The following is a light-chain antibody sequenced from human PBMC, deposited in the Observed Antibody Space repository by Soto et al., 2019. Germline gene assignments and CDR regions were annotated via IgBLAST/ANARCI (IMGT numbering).Light chain of an antibody. V-gene: IGKV1-5*01. CDR2: DAS. Sequence: DIQMTQSPSTLSASVGDRVAITCRASQNIGSRLAWYQQKPDEAPKLLIYDASSLESGVPLRFGGSGSGTGFPPLISRLAADGFATYYCQQCNTPFTFGGGTKVDIK. CDR3: QQCNTPFT. J-gene: IGKJ4*01. CDR1: QNIGSR.